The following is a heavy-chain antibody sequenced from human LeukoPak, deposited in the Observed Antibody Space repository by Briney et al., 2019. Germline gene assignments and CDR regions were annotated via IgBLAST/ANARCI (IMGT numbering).Heavy chain of an antibody. V-gene: IGHV3-13*01. CDR1: GFTFSNYD. D-gene: IGHD6-13*01. Sequence: GGSLGLSCTASGFTFSNYDMHWVRQAPGKGLEWVSVIGTAGATYYPGSVKGRFTISRENAKNSFYLQMNSLRAGDTAVYYCVRASSSWTSFDYWGQGILVTVSS. CDR3: VRASSSWTSFDY. J-gene: IGHJ4*02. CDR2: IGTAGAT.